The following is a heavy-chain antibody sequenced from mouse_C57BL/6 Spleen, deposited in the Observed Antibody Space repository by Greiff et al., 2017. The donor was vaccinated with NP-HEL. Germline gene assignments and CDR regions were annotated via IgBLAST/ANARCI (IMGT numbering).Heavy chain of an antibody. CDR1: GYSFTSYY. Sequence: VQLVESGPELVKPGASVKISCKASGYSFTSYYIHWVKQRPGQGLEWIGWIYPGSGNTKYNEKFKGKATLTADTSSSTAYMQLSSLTSEDSAVYYCARGGYGSSYDYWGQGTTLTVSS. J-gene: IGHJ2*01. V-gene: IGHV1-66*01. CDR3: ARGGYGSSYDY. CDR2: IYPGSGNT. D-gene: IGHD1-1*01.